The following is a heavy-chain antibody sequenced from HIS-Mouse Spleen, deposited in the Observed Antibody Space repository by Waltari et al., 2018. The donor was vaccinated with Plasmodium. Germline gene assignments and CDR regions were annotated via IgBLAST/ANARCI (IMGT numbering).Heavy chain of an antibody. D-gene: IGHD6-19*01. CDR2: LNHSGSN. J-gene: IGHJ4*02. CDR3: ARGPGYSSGWYYFDY. Sequence: QVQLQQWGAGLLKPSETLSLTCAVYGGSFSGYYWSWIRQPPGKGLGWIGELNHSGSNNYNPSLKSRVTISVDTSKNQFSLKLSSVTAADTAVYYCARGPGYSSGWYYFDYWGQGTLVTVSS. V-gene: IGHV4-34*01. CDR1: GGSFSGYY.